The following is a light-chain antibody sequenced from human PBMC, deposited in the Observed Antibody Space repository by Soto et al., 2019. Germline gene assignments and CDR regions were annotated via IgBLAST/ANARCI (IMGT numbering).Light chain of an antibody. Sequence: EIVLTQSPGTLSLSPGERATLSCRASQSVSNNYLAWYQQKPGQAPRLLIYDISNRATGIPARFSGSGSGTDFTLTISSLEPEDFAVYYCQQRSDWLTFGGGTKGDI. CDR2: DIS. CDR1: QSVSNNY. J-gene: IGKJ4*01. CDR3: QQRSDWLT. V-gene: IGKV3D-20*02.